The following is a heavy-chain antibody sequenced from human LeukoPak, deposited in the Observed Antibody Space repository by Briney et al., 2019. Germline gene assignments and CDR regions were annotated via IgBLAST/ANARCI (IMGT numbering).Heavy chain of an antibody. CDR1: GGSISSYY. CDR2: IYYSGST. V-gene: IGHV4-59*01. D-gene: IGHD3-10*01. Sequence: SETLSLTCTVSGGSISSYYWSWIRQPPGKGLEWIGYIYYSGSTNYNPSLKGRVTISVDTSKNQFSLKLSSVTAADTAVYYCARAEVLPDYYAISGGFDYWGQGTLVTVSS. CDR3: ARAEVLPDYYAISGGFDY. J-gene: IGHJ4*02.